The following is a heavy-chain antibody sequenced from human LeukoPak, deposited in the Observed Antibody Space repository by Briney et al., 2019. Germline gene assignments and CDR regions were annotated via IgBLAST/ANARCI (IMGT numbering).Heavy chain of an antibody. CDR1: GYTFTSYY. Sequence: ASVKVSCKASGYTFTSYYMHWVRQAPGQGLEWMGIINPSGGSTSYAQKFQGRVTMTRDMSTSTVYMELSSLRSEDTAVYYCARSMNYYYYMDVWGKGTTVTISS. CDR3: ARSMNYYYYMDV. V-gene: IGHV1-46*01. J-gene: IGHJ6*03. CDR2: INPSGGST.